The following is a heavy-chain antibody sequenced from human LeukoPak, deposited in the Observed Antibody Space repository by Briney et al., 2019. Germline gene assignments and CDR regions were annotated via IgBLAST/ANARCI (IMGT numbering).Heavy chain of an antibody. J-gene: IGHJ4*02. Sequence: PGGSLRLSCAASGFTVSSNYMSWVRQAPGKGLVWVSRINSDGSSTSYADSVKGRFTISRDNAKNTLYLQMNSLRAEDTAVYYCANLDWNYGDDYWGQGTLVTVSS. CDR3: ANLDWNYGDDY. CDR1: GFTVSSNY. V-gene: IGHV3-74*01. D-gene: IGHD1-7*01. CDR2: INSDGSST.